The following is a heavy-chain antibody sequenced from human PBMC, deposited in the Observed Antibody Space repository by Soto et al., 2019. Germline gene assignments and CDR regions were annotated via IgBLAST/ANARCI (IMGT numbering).Heavy chain of an antibody. CDR2: ISPRTGSA. Sequence: ASVKVSCKASGYTLSDYYIHWVRQAPGQGLEWMGWISPRTGSANFAQRFQGRVSMTRDTSITTAYMELRRLKSDDTAVYYFARGRYCGPAYGMVVCGPVTTLTVFS. CDR3: ARGRYCGPAYGMVV. D-gene: IGHD1-26*01. J-gene: IGHJ6*02. CDR1: GYTLSDYY. V-gene: IGHV1-2*02.